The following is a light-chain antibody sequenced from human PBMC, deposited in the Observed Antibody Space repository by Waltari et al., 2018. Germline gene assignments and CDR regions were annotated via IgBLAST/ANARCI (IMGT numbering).Light chain of an antibody. V-gene: IGLV2-11*01. J-gene: IGLJ3*02. Sequence: QSALTQPRTVSGSPGQSVSISCTGTSSDVGGYDYVSWYQQHPGKAPKLVIYDVNKRPSVVPDRFSGSKSGNTASLPISGLQAEDEADYNCCSYAGRATWAFGGGTKLTVL. CDR2: DVN. CDR1: SSDVGGYDY. CDR3: CSYAGRATWA.